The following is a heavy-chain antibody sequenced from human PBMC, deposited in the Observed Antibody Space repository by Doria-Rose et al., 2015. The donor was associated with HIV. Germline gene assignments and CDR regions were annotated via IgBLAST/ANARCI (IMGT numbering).Heavy chain of an antibody. D-gene: IGHD6-13*01. CDR1: GVSLSSPGMG. Sequence: QVQLVQSGPVLVKPTETLTLTCTVSGVSLSSPGMGVSWIRQPPGKALEWLAIIFADDERSNKPSLKSRLTISRGTSKSQVVLTMTDMDPVDTATYYCARIKSSRWYHKYYFDFWGQGTLVIVSA. V-gene: IGHV2-26*01. CDR2: IFADDER. J-gene: IGHJ4*02. CDR3: ARIKSSRWYHKYYFDF.